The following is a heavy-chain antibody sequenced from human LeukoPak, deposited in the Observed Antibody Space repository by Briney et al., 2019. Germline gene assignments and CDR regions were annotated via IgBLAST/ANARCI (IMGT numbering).Heavy chain of an antibody. D-gene: IGHD1-7*01. CDR2: IYTSGST. Sequence: SETLSLTCTVSGGSISSYYWSWIRQPPGKGLEWIGYIYTSGSTNYNPSLKSRVTISVDTSKNQFSLKLSSVTAADTAVYYCARHGTTLDYYYYYYMDVWGKGTTVTVS. CDR1: GGSISSYY. J-gene: IGHJ6*03. V-gene: IGHV4-4*09. CDR3: ARHGTTLDYYYYYYMDV.